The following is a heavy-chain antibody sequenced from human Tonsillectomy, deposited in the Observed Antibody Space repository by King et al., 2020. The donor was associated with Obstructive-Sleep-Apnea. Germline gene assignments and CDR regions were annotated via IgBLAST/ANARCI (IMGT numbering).Heavy chain of an antibody. Sequence: VQLQESGPGLVKPSQTLSLTCTVSGGSISSGGYYWSWIRQHPRKGLEWIGYIYYSGSTYYNPSLKSRVTISVDTSKNQFSLKLSSVTAADTAVYYCARDGGLGDYFDYWGQGTLVTVSS. CDR2: IYYSGST. V-gene: IGHV4-31*03. CDR3: ARDGGLGDYFDY. J-gene: IGHJ4*02. D-gene: IGHD3-16*01. CDR1: GGSISSGGYY.